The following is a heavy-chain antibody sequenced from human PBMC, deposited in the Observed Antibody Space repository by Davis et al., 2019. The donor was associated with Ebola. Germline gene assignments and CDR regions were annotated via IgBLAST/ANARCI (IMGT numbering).Heavy chain of an antibody. D-gene: IGHD3-9*01. Sequence: SVKVSCNASAGTFSSYAISWVRQAPAQGLEWMGGIIPIFGTANYAQKFKGRVTITTDKSTSTAYMELSSLRSEDTAVYYCARRDDIILTGYNYWGQGTLVTVSS. CDR2: IIPIFGTA. CDR3: ARRDDIILTGYNY. CDR1: AGTFSSYA. V-gene: IGHV1-69*05. J-gene: IGHJ4*02.